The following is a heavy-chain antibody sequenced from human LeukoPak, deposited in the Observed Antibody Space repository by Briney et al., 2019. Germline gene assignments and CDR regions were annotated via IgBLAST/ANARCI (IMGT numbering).Heavy chain of an antibody. Sequence: GRSLRLSCAASGFTFSSYAMHWVRQAPGKGLEWVAVISYDGSNKYYADSVKGRFTISRDNAKNSLYLQMNSLRAEDTAVYYCARAAHSGSPFDYGGQGTLVTVSS. CDR2: ISYDGSNK. D-gene: IGHD1-26*01. CDR1: GFTFSSYA. J-gene: IGHJ4*02. CDR3: ARAAHSGSPFDY. V-gene: IGHV3-30*04.